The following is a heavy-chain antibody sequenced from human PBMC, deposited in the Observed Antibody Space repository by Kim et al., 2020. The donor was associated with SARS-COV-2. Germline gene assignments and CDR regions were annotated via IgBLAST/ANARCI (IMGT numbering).Heavy chain of an antibody. D-gene: IGHD6-6*01. CDR1: GFTFSSYG. Sequence: GGSLRLSCAASGFTFSSYGMHWVRQAPGKGLEWVAVISYDGSNKYYADSVKCRFTISRDNSKNTLYLQMNSLRAEDTAVYYCAKDHTYSSSSVYWGQGTLVTVSS. J-gene: IGHJ4*02. CDR3: AKDHTYSSSSVY. CDR2: ISYDGSNK. V-gene: IGHV3-30*18.